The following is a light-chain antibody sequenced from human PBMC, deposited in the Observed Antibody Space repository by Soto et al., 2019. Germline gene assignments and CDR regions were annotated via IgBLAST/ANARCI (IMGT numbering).Light chain of an antibody. CDR1: QSFSSSY. J-gene: IGKJ5*01. CDR2: GAS. CDR3: QQYDNWPIT. Sequence: EIVLTPSPGPLSLSPGERASRSFRASQSFSSSYLAWYQQKPGQAPRLLIYGASTRATGLPARFSGSGSGTEFTLIISSLQSEDSAVYYCQQYDNWPITFGQGTRLEIK. V-gene: IGKV3-15*01.